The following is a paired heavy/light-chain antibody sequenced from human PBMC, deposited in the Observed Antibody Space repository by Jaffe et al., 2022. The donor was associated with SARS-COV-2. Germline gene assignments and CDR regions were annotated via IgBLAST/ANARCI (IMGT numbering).Light chain of an antibody. CDR3: GTWDSSLSAVV. CDR1: SSNIGNNY. Sequence: QSVLTQPPSVSAAPGQKVTISCSGSSSNIGNNYVSWYQQLPGTAPKLLIYDNNKRPSGIPDRFSGSKSGTSATLGITGLQTGDEADYYCGTWDSSLSAVVFGTGTKVTVL. J-gene: IGLJ1*01. CDR2: DNN. V-gene: IGLV1-51*01.
Heavy chain of an antibody. J-gene: IGHJ6*02. CDR3: AVLGYCSGGSCYHYYYGMDV. V-gene: IGHV1-8*01. D-gene: IGHD2-15*01. CDR1: GYTFTSYD. Sequence: QVQLVQSGAEVKKPGASVKVSCKASGYTFTSYDINWVRQATGQGLEWMGWMNPNSGNTGYAQKFQGRVTMTRNTSISTAYMELSSLRSEDTAVYYCAVLGYCSGGSCYHYYYGMDVWGQGTTVTVSS. CDR2: MNPNSGNT.